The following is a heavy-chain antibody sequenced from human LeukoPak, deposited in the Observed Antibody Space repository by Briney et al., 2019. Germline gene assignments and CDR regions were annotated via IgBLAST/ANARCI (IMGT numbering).Heavy chain of an antibody. CDR1: GYTFTGYY. J-gene: IGHJ4*02. V-gene: IGHV1-2*02. CDR3: AGDATSSWNYFDY. Sequence: EASVKVSCKASGYTFTGYYMHWVRQAPGQGLEWIGWINPNSGGTNFAQKFQGRVTMTRDTPISTAYMELSRLRSDDTAEYYCAGDATSSWNYFDYWGQGTLVTVSS. D-gene: IGHD6-13*01. CDR2: INPNSGGT.